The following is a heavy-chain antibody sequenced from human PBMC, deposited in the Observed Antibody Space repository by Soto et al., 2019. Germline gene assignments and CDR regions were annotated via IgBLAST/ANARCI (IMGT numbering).Heavy chain of an antibody. CDR3: VKTARQGAVAPHWFDR. Sequence: SETLSLTCTVSGASIRSTDYYWSWIRQAPGKGLEWIGYVYYTGSTYYNPSLMSRLTITVDTSKNQFSLKLTSVTAAETAVYYCVKTARQGAVAPHWFDRWGQGTQVTVSS. CDR2: VYYTGST. J-gene: IGHJ5*02. D-gene: IGHD2-21*02. V-gene: IGHV4-30-4*01. CDR1: GASIRSTDYY.